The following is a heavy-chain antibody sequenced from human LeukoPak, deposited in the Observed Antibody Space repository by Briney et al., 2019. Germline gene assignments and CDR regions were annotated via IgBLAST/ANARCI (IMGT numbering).Heavy chain of an antibody. D-gene: IGHD5-24*01. CDR3: ARDRRDGYTHDAFDI. Sequence: SQTLSLTCAVSGGSISSGGYSWSWIRQPPGKGLEWIGYIYYSGSTNYNPSLKSRVTISVDTSKNQFSLKLSSVTAADTAVYYCARDRRDGYTHDAFDIWGQGTMVTVSS. CDR1: GGSISSGGYS. J-gene: IGHJ3*02. CDR2: IYYSGST. V-gene: IGHV4-61*08.